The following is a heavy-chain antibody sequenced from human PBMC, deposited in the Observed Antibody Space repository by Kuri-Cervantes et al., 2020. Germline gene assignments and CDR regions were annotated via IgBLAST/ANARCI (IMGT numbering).Heavy chain of an antibody. CDR1: GGSISSYY. CDR2: IYYSGST. CDR3: ARRGIAAAAPFDY. V-gene: IGHV4-59*12. J-gene: IGHJ4*02. D-gene: IGHD6-13*01. Sequence: GSLRLSCTVSGGSISSYYWSWIRQPPGKGLEWIGYIYYSGSTNYNPSLKGRVTISVDTSENQFSLKLSSVTAADTAVYYCARRGIAAAAPFDYWGQGTLVTVSS.